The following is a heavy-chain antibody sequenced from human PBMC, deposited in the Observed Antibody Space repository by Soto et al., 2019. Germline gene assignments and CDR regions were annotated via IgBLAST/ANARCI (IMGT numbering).Heavy chain of an antibody. CDR1: GGSISSDDFY. V-gene: IGHV4-30-4*01. CDR2: VYYSGST. CDR3: ARDAKVRGVNRYGMDV. J-gene: IGHJ6*02. D-gene: IGHD3-10*01. Sequence: TSETLSLTCTVSGGSISSDDFYWSWIRQPPQKGLEWIGYVYYSGSTHYNPSLKSRVTISVDTSKNQFSLKLSSVTAADTAVYYCARDAKVRGVNRYGMDVWGQGTTVTVSS.